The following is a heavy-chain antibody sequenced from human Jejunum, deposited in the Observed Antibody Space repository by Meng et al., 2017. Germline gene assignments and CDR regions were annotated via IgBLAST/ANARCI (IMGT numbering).Heavy chain of an antibody. V-gene: IGHV4-39*07. CDR3: ARDTAGFGP. J-gene: IGHJ5*02. CDR1: GGSMSTAGYY. CDR2: IFYSGTT. Sequence: QLHLQESVPGLVKPSETLSLSCAVSGGSMSTAGYYWGWIRQSPGKGLEWIGSIFYSGTTYYNPSLKSRVTISIDTSKNQFSLKMNSVTAADTAVYYCARDTAGFGPWGQGTLVTVSS. D-gene: IGHD6-13*01.